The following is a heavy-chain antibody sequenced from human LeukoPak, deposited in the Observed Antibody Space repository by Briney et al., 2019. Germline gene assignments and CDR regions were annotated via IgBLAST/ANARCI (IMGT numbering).Heavy chain of an antibody. CDR2: INPGGSEK. CDR1: GFSFSTYW. J-gene: IGHJ5*02. CDR3: VRWGLAYTIDQ. Sequence: GGSLRLSCAASGFSFSTYWMAWLRQAPGKGLEWVANINPGGSEKYYVDSVKGRFTISRDDAKTSLYLQMDSLRAEDTAVYSSVRWGLAYTIDQWGQGTLVTVSS. V-gene: IGHV3-7*01. D-gene: IGHD2-21*01.